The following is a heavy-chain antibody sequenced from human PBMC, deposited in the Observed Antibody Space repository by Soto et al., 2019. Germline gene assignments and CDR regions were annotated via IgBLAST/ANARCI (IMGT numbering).Heavy chain of an antibody. V-gene: IGHV4-4*02. CDR2: IYHSGST. Sequence: QVQLQESGPGLVKPSGTLSLTCAVSGGSISSSNWWSWVRQPPGKGVEWSGEIYHSGSTNCNPSLPSRVTISVDKSKNQFSLKLSSVAAADTAVYYCARVMDYYYGMDVWGQGTTVTVSS. CDR3: ARVMDYYYGMDV. CDR1: GGSISSSNW. J-gene: IGHJ6*02.